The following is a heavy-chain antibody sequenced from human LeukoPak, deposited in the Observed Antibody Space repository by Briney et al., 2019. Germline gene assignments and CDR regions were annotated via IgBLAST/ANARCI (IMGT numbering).Heavy chain of an antibody. CDR1: GFTFNRNA. V-gene: IGHV3-23*01. Sequence: GGSLRLSCAASGFTFNRNAMSWVRQTPGKGLEWVSTVSGGGDTTYYTGSVRGRFTISRDNSKNTLFLQMNSLRAEDTAVYYCAKGGNYAAFDIWGQGTMVIVSS. J-gene: IGHJ3*02. CDR2: VSGGGDTT. CDR3: AKGGNYAAFDI. D-gene: IGHD2-2*01.